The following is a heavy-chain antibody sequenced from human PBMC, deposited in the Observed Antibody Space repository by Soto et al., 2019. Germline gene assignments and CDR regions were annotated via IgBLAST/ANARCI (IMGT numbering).Heavy chain of an antibody. CDR2: INAGNGNT. CDR1: GYTFTSYA. V-gene: IGHV1-3*01. CDR3: ARFHYYYYGMDV. J-gene: IGHJ6*02. Sequence: ASVKVSCKASGYTFTSYAMHWVRQAPGQRLEWMGWINAGNGNTKYSQKFQGRVTITRDTSASTAYMELSSLRSEDTAVYYCARFHYYYYGMDVWGQGTTVTVSS.